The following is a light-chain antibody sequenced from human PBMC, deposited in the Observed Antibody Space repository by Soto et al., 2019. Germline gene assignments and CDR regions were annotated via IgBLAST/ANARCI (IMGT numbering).Light chain of an antibody. J-gene: IGLJ2*01. V-gene: IGLV2-14*03. CDR2: DVS. CDR3: SSYASNGDVL. CDR1: SSDVGTYEY. Sequence: QSALTQPASVSGSPGQSITISCTGTSSDVGTYEYVSWYQHHPGKAPKLMIYDVSNRPAGVSERFSGSKSGNTASLTISGLQAEDEADYYCSSYASNGDVLFGGGTKLTVL.